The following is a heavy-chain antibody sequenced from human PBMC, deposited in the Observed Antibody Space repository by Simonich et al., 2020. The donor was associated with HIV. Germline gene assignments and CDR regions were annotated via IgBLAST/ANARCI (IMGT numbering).Heavy chain of an antibody. D-gene: IGHD4-17*01. CDR3: ASPYGINSPDAFAI. Sequence: QVQLVQSGAEVENPGASVKVSCKASGYTFTGYYMHGVRKDPGQGLEWRGRIEPKSGGTNSAQRFRGRVTMTSDTSISTAYMELSSLRSDDTAIYYCASPYGINSPDAFAIWGQGTLVTVSS. V-gene: IGHV1-2*06. CDR2: IEPKSGGT. J-gene: IGHJ3*02. CDR1: GYTFTGYY.